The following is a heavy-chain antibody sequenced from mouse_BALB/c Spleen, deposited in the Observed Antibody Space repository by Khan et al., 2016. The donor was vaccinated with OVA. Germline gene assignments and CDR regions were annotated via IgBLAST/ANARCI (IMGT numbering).Heavy chain of an antibody. D-gene: IGHD2-1*01. V-gene: IGHV1-39*01. CDR1: GYSFTGYN. CDR2: IDPHDGGT. J-gene: IGHJ2*01. CDR3: AREGNYYFDY. Sequence: VQLKQSGPELEKPGASVKISCKASGYSFTGYNMNWVKQSNGETLEWIGNIDPHDGGTSNNQKFKGKATLTVDKSSSTAYMQLKSLTSEDSAVXYCAREGNYYFDYWGQGTTLTVAS.